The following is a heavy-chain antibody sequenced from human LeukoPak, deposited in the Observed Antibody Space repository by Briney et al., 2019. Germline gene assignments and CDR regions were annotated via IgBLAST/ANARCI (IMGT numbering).Heavy chain of an antibody. CDR2: IIPIFGTA. D-gene: IGHD6-19*01. CDR1: GGTFSSYA. CDR3: ARAVAGTLYYFDY. V-gene: IGHV1-69*06. Sequence: SVKVSCEASGGTFSSYAISWVRQAPGQGLEWMGGIIPIFGTANYAQKFQGRVTITADKSTSTAYMELSSLRSEDTAVYYCARAVAGTLYYFDYWGQGTLVTVSS. J-gene: IGHJ4*02.